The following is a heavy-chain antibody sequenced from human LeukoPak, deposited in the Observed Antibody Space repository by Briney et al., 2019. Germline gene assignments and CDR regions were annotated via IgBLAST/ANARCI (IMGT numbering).Heavy chain of an antibody. CDR2: ISGSGNST. V-gene: IGHV3-23*01. J-gene: IGHJ4*02. D-gene: IGHD2-2*02. CDR1: GFTFSSYA. CDR3: AKVQTPYCSSTSCYNFDY. Sequence: PGGSLRLSCAGSGFTFSSYAMTWVRQAPGKGLEWVSAISGSGNSTYYADSVKGRFTISRDNSKNTLYLQINSLRAEDTAVYYCAKVQTPYCSSTSCYNFDYWGQGTLVTVSS.